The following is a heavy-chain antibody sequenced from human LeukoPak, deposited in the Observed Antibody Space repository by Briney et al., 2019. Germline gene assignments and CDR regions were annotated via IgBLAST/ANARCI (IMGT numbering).Heavy chain of an antibody. V-gene: IGHV3-7*01. CDR3: ARDMIVGATTLDAFDI. D-gene: IGHD1-26*01. CDR2: IKQDGSEK. Sequence: GALRLSCAASGFTFSSYGMHWVRQAPGKGLEWVANIKQDGSEKYYVDSVKGRFTISRDNAKNSLYLQMNSLRAEDTAVYYCARDMIVGATTLDAFDIWGQGTMVTVSS. CDR1: GFTFSSYG. J-gene: IGHJ3*02.